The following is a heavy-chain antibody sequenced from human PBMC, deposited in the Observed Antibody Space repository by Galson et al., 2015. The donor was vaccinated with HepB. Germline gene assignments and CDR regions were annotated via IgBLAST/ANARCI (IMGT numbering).Heavy chain of an antibody. CDR3: ARDQEGAPFDY. V-gene: IGHV4-39*07. Sequence: ETLSLTCTVSGGSISSSSYYWGWIRQPPGKGLEWIGSIYYSGSTYYNPSLKSRVTISVDTSKNQFSLKLSSVTAADTAVYYCARDQEGAPFDYWGQGTLVTVSS. CDR2: IYYSGST. CDR1: GGSISSSSYY. D-gene: IGHD1-26*01. J-gene: IGHJ4*02.